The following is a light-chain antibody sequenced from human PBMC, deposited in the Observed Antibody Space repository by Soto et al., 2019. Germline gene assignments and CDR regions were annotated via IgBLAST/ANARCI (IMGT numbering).Light chain of an antibody. CDR2: EVY. J-gene: IGKJ5*01. V-gene: IGKV2D-29*02. CDR3: MQSTQLPPT. CDR1: QSLLHITGETF. Sequence: DVVMTQTPLSLSVTPGQPASISCKSSQSLLHITGETFLFWYLQKPRQYPQLLIYEVYTRVSGVPDRFSGRGSGTDFTLEICRVETDDVGIYYCMQSTQLPPTFGHGTRLGIE.